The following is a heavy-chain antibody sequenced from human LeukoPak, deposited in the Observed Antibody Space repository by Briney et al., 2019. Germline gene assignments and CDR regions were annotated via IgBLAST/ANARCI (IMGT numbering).Heavy chain of an antibody. V-gene: IGHV3-30*02. D-gene: IGHD4-17*01. CDR1: GFTFSSYG. J-gene: IGHJ4*02. CDR2: IRYDGSNK. CDR3: ASAIQEYGDYDY. Sequence: PGGSLRLSCAASGFTFSSYGMHWVRQAPGKGLEWVAFIRYDGSNKYYADSVKGRFTISRDNSKNTLYLQMNSLRAEDTAVYYCASAIQEYGDYDYWGQGTLVTVSS.